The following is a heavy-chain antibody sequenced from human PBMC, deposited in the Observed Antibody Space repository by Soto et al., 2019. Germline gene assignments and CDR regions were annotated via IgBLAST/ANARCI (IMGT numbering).Heavy chain of an antibody. CDR1: GFVFEMYW. D-gene: IGHD5-12*01. V-gene: IGHV3-74*01. CDR2: ISDDGART. J-gene: IGHJ4*02. Sequence: GGSLRLSCAASGFVFEMYWMHWVRQTPGKGPEWVSRISDDGARTDYADSVKGRFTISRDNAKNSLYLQMNSLRAEDTAVYYCSIGPRPSSLGIGAFWGLGSLVPVSS. CDR3: SIGPRPSSLGIGAF.